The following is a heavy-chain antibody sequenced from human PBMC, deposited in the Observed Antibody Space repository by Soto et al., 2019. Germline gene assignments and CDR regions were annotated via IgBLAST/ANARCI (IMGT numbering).Heavy chain of an antibody. Sequence: QVQLVQSGAEVKKPGSSVKVSCKASGGTFSSYAISWVRQAPGQGLEWMGGIIPIFGTANYAQKFQGRVTITADESTSTADMELSSLRSEDTAVYYCARGGGGYCISTSCSIDPWGQGTLVTVSS. V-gene: IGHV1-69*12. D-gene: IGHD2-2*01. CDR3: ARGGGGYCISTSCSIDP. J-gene: IGHJ5*02. CDR2: IIPIFGTA. CDR1: GGTFSSYA.